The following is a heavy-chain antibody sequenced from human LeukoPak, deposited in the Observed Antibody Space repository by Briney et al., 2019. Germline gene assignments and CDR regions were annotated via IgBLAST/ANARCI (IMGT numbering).Heavy chain of an antibody. J-gene: IGHJ4*02. V-gene: IGHV3-15*01. CDR2: IKTKADGGST. Sequence: PGGSLRLSCAASGFTFSDYYMTWIRRAPGKGLGWVGRIKTKADGGSTDYAAPVKGRFTISRDDSKNTLYLQMNILKTEDTAVYYCRASFDYWGQGILVTVSS. CDR1: GFTFSDYY. CDR3: RASFDY.